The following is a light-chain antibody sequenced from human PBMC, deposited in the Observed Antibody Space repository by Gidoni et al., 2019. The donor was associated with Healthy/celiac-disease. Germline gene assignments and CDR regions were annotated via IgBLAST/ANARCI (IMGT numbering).Light chain of an antibody. J-gene: IGKJ5*01. Sequence: EIVLTQSPGTLSLSPGERATLSCRASQSVSSSYLAWYQQKPGQAPRLLIYGASSRATGIPDRFSGSGSGTDFTLTISRLEPEDFAVYYCQQYGSSPVVTFGQGKRLEIK. CDR2: GAS. CDR3: QQYGSSPVVT. CDR1: QSVSSSY. V-gene: IGKV3-20*01.